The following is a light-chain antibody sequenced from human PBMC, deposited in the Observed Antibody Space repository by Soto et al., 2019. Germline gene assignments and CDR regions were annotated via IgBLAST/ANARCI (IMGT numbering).Light chain of an antibody. CDR3: QQYNSYWP. Sequence: DIQMTQSPSTLSASVGDRVTITCRASQSISSWLAWYQQKPGKATKRLIYDASSLESGVPSRFSGRGSGTEFTLTIRSLQPDDFATYCCQQYNSYWPFGQGTKVEIK. J-gene: IGKJ1*01. V-gene: IGKV1-5*01. CDR2: DAS. CDR1: QSISSW.